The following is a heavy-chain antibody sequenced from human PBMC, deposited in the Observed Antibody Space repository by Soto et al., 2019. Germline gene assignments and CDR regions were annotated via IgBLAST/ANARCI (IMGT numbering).Heavy chain of an antibody. Sequence: GGSLRLSCAASGFTFSSYGMHWVRQAPGKGLEWVAVISYDGSNKYYADSVKGRFTISRDNSKNTLYLQMNSLRAEDTAVYYCAKGVVVPARDYYFDLWGQGTLVTVSS. CDR3: AKGVVVPARDYYFDL. CDR2: ISYDGSNK. D-gene: IGHD2-2*01. J-gene: IGHJ4*02. CDR1: GFTFSSYG. V-gene: IGHV3-30*18.